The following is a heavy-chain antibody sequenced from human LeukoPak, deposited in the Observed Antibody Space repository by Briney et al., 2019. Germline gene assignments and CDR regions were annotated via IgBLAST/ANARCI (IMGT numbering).Heavy chain of an antibody. V-gene: IGHV3-30-3*01. CDR3: ATPYSYGYYFDY. J-gene: IGHJ4*02. Sequence: KPGRSLRLSCAASGFTFSSYAMHWVRQAPGKGLEWVAVISYDGSNKYYADSVKGRFTISRDNSKNTLYLQMNSLRAEDTAVYYCATPYSYGYYFDYWGQGTLVTVSS. CDR1: GFTFSSYA. CDR2: ISYDGSNK. D-gene: IGHD5-18*01.